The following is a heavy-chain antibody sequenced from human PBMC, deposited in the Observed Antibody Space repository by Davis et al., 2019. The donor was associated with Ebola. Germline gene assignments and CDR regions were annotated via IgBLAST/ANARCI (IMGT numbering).Heavy chain of an antibody. CDR3: ATLRRTITGMDDGFDI. V-gene: IGHV5-51*01. CDR2: IFTGDSDT. CDR1: GNSFSSHW. D-gene: IGHD1-20*01. J-gene: IGHJ3*02. Sequence: PGGSLRLSCQDSGNSFSSHWIGWVRQMPGKGLEWMGIIFTGDSDTRYRPSFRGPVTIPADKSFKTAFLQWSSLKASDTARYYCATLRRTITGMDDGFDIWGQGTMVTVSS.